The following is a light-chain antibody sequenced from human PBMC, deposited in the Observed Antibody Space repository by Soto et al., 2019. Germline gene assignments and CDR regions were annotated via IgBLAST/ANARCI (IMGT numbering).Light chain of an antibody. CDR3: QQYNSSFFT. Sequence: DIQMTQSPSTLSASVGDRVTITCRASQSISSWLAWYQQKPGKAPKLLIYDASSLESGVPSRFSGSGSGTEFTLTISSLQPDDFATYYCQQYNSSFFTFGLGTKVDIK. J-gene: IGKJ3*01. CDR1: QSISSW. V-gene: IGKV1-5*01. CDR2: DAS.